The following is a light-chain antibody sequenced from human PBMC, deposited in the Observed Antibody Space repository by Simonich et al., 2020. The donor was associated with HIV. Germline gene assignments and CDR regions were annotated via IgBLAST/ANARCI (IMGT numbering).Light chain of an antibody. V-gene: IGKV4-1*01. CDR1: QSVLSSSDNKNY. Sequence: DIVMTQSPDSLTVSLGERATINCKSSQSVLSSSDNKNYLAWYQQKPRQPPKLLISWASTRQSGVPDRFSGSGSGTDFTLTISSLQAEDAAVYYCQHYYNSPLTFGGGTKVEIK. CDR2: WAS. CDR3: QHYYNSPLT. J-gene: IGKJ4*01.